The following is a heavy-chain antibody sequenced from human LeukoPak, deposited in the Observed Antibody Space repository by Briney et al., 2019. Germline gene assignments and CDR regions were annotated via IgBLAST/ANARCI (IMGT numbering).Heavy chain of an antibody. CDR2: ISWNSGSI. Sequence: GGSLRLSCVASGFTFTGHSMHWVRQAPGKGLEWASGISWNSGSIGYADSVKGRFTISRDNAKNSLYLQMNSLRAEDTALYYCAKAFGGYYYYYMDVWGKGTTVTISS. D-gene: IGHD3-16*01. CDR1: GFTFTGHS. CDR3: AKAFGGYYYYYMDV. J-gene: IGHJ6*03. V-gene: IGHV3-9*01.